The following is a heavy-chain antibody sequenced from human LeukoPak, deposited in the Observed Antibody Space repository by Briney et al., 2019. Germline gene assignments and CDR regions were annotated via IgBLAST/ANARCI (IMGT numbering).Heavy chain of an antibody. D-gene: IGHD3-10*01. V-gene: IGHV1-69*06. Sequence: SVTVSCKASGGTFISYAISWVRQAPGQGLEWMGGIIPIFGTANYAQKFQGRVTITADKSTSTAYMELSSLRSEDTAVYYCAREIMVRGVISRYFDYWGQETLVTVSS. CDR1: GGTFISYA. J-gene: IGHJ4*02. CDR3: AREIMVRGVISRYFDY. CDR2: IIPIFGTA.